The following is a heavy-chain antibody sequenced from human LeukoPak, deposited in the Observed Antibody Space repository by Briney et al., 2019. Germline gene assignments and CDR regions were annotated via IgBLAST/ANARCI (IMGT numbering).Heavy chain of an antibody. J-gene: IGHJ4*02. Sequence: SETLSLTCTVSGGSVSSGNYYWSWIRQPPGKGLEWIGYIYYSGSTNYNPSLKSRVTMSVDTSKNQLSLKVNSVTAADTAVYYCARGSTKPVYYFDYWGQGTLVTVSS. CDR2: IYYSGST. CDR3: ARGSTKPVYYFDY. D-gene: IGHD2-2*01. V-gene: IGHV4-61*01. CDR1: GGSVSSGNYY.